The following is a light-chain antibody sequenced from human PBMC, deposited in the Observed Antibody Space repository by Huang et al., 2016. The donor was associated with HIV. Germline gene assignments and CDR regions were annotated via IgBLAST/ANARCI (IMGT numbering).Light chain of an antibody. V-gene: IGKV1-33*01. CDR1: QAISNY. Sequence: DIQMTQSPSSLSASIGDRVTITCQASQAISNYLNWYQQKPGKAPKLLLYDATNSESGVPSRFSGSGSGTDFTLTISRLQPEDFATYYCQQFDNVPYSFGQGTRLEIK. CDR2: DAT. J-gene: IGKJ2*03. CDR3: QQFDNVPYS.